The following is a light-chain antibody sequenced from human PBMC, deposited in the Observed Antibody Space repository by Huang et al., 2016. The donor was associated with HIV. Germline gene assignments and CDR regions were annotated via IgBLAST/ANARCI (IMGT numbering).Light chain of an antibody. CDR3: MQALQLSLT. J-gene: IGKJ4*01. CDR2: LGS. V-gene: IGKV2-28*01. Sequence: DIVMTQSPLSLPVTPGEPASISCRSSQSLLHSNGYNYLDWYLQKPGQSPQLLIYLGSNRASGVPDRCSGSGSGTDFTLKISRVEAEDVGVYYCMQALQLSLTFGGGTKVEIK. CDR1: QSLLHSNGYNY.